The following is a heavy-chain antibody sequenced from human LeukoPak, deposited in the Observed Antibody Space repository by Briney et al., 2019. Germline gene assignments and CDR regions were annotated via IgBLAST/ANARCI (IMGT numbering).Heavy chain of an antibody. CDR3: ARPSGSYDPYFDY. Sequence: GGSLRLSCTASGFTFSSYQMHWVRQAPGKGLEWVAVISYDGSKEFYSDSVKGRFTISRDNAKNSLYLQMNSLRAEDTAVYYCARPSGSYDPYFDYWGQGTLVTVSS. CDR2: ISYDGSKE. J-gene: IGHJ4*02. CDR1: GFTFSSYQ. V-gene: IGHV3-30-3*01. D-gene: IGHD1-26*01.